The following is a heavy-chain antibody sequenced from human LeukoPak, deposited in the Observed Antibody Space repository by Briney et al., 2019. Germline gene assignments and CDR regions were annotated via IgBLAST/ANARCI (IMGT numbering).Heavy chain of an antibody. V-gene: IGHV5-51*01. Sequence: WIRQPPGKGLEWIGIIYPGDSDTRYSPSFQGQVTISAEKSISTAYLQWSSLKASDTAMYYCARRYYYGSGSPFDYWGQGTLVTVSS. CDR3: ARRYYYGSGSPFDY. CDR2: IYPGDSDT. J-gene: IGHJ4*02. D-gene: IGHD3-10*01.